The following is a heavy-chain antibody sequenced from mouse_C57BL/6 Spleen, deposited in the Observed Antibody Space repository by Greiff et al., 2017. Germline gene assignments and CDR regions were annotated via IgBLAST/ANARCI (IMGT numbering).Heavy chain of an antibody. D-gene: IGHD1-1*01. J-gene: IGHJ4*01. CDR3: ASYYYGYYAMDY. Sequence: VQLQQPGAELVKPGASVKLSCKASGYSFTGYFMNWVMQSHGKSLEWIGRINPYNGDTFYNQKFKGKATLTVDKSSSTAHMELRSLTSEDSAVYYCASYYYGYYAMDYWGQGTSVTVSS. CDR2: INPYNGDT. CDR1: GYSFTGYF. V-gene: IGHV1-20*01.